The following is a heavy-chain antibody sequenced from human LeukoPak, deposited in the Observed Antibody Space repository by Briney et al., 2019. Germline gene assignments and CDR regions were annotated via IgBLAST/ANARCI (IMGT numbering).Heavy chain of an antibody. CDR3: AKSNGYGLVDI. Sequence: PSETLSLTCTVSGGSISNYYWGWIRQPPGKGLEWIGNIFYSGSTYYSPSLRSRVTISLDTSRNQFSLKLNSVTAADTAVYYCAKSNGYGLVDIWGQGTMVTVSS. D-gene: IGHD3-10*01. J-gene: IGHJ3*02. CDR2: IFYSGST. CDR1: GGSISNYY. V-gene: IGHV4-39*07.